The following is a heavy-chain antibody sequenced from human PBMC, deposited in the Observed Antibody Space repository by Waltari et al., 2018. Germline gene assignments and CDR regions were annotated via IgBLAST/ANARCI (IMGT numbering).Heavy chain of an antibody. Sequence: QVQLVQSGAEVKKPGASVKVSCKASGYTFTGYYMHWVRQAPGQGLEWMEWINPDRGGTTYAQKFQGRVTMTRDTSISTAYMELSRLRSDDTAVYYCARGGYCSGGSCYSRAFDIWGQGTMVTVSS. D-gene: IGHD2-15*01. CDR3: ARGGYCSGGSCYSRAFDI. V-gene: IGHV1-2*02. J-gene: IGHJ3*02. CDR1: GYTFTGYY. CDR2: INPDRGGT.